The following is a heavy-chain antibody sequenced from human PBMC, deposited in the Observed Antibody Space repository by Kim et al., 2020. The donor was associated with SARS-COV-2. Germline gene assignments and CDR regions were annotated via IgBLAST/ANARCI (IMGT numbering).Heavy chain of an antibody. CDR1: GFTFSGYW. V-gene: IGHV3-7*04. J-gene: IGHJ6*02. Sequence: GGSLRLSCAASGFTFSGYWMSWVRQAPGKGLEWVANIKQDGSEKYYVDSVKGRFTISRDNAKNSLYLQMNSLRAEDTAVYYCVRGGSGYYYYYYGMDVWGQGTTVTVSS. CDR3: VRGGSGYYYYYYGMDV. D-gene: IGHD3-10*01. CDR2: IKQDGSEK.